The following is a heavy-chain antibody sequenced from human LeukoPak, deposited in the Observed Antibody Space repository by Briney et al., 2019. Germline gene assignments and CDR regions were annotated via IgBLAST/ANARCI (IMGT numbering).Heavy chain of an antibody. CDR2: IKHDGSEK. J-gene: IGHJ3*02. CDR1: GFTFSSYS. V-gene: IGHV3-7*01. Sequence: GGSLRLSCAASGFTFSSYSMNWVRQAPGKGLERVANIKHDGSEKNYVDSVKGRFTISRDNAKDSLYLQMDRLRVEDTAVYYCARDQGTTLTSYSFNIWGRGTMVTVSS. D-gene: IGHD4-17*01. CDR3: ARDQGTTLTSYSFNI.